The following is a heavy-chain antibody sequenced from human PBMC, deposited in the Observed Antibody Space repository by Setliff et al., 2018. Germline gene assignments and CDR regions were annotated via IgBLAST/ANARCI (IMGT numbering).Heavy chain of an antibody. V-gene: IGHV1-2*02. J-gene: IGHJ5*02. CDR1: ADTFTGYY. Sequence: ASVKVSCKASADTFTGYYVHWVRQAPGQGLEWMGWINGNSGVTKYAQKFQGRVTMTSDTSISIVYMDLTRLTSDDTAVYYCAQTKGFVDGCLDPWGQGTLVTVSS. CDR2: INGNSGVT. CDR3: AQTKGFVDGCLDP. D-gene: IGHD3-10*01.